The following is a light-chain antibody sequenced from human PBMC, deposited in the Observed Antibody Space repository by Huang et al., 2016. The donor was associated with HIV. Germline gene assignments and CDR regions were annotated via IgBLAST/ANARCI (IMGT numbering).Light chain of an antibody. Sequence: DIQMTQSPSSLSASVGDRVTITCRASQGIGNSLAWYQQKPAKAPRLLLYATSRLESGVPSRFRGSGSGTHYTLTISTLQPEDIASYYCQQYHGIPWTFGQGTKVEIK. CDR3: QQYHGIPWT. CDR1: QGIGNS. V-gene: IGKV1-NL1*01. J-gene: IGKJ1*01. CDR2: ATS.